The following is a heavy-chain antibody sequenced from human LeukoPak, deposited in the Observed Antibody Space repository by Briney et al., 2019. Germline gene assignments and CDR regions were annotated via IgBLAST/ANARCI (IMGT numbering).Heavy chain of an antibody. Sequence: GASVKVSCKASGYTFTSYGISWVRQAPGQGLEWMGWINTNTGNPTYAQGFTGRFVFSLDTSVSTAYLQISSLKAEDTAVYYCARDGEPSGWLRGYYYYGMDVWGQGTTVTVSS. J-gene: IGHJ6*02. CDR3: ARDGEPSGWLRGYYYYGMDV. CDR1: GYTFTSYG. D-gene: IGHD6-19*01. V-gene: IGHV7-4-1*02. CDR2: INTNTGNP.